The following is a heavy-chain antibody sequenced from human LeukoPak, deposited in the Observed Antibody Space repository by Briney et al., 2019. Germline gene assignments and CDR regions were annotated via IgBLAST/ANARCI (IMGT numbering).Heavy chain of an antibody. Sequence: GGSLRLSCAASGFTFSSYEMNWVRQAPGKGLEWVSYISSSGSTIYYADSVKGRFTISRDNAKNSLYLQMNSLRAEDTAVYYCARQLLWLGEFVGYFDYWGQGTLVTVSS. CDR2: ISSSGSTI. D-gene: IGHD3-10*01. V-gene: IGHV3-48*03. CDR3: ARQLLWLGEFVGYFDY. CDR1: GFTFSSYE. J-gene: IGHJ4*02.